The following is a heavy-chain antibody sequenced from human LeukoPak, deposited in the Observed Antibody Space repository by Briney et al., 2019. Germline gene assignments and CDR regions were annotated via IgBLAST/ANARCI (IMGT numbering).Heavy chain of an antibody. Sequence: GGSLRLSCAASGFTFSSYAMSWVRQAPGKGLEWVSAISGSGGSTYYADSVKGRFTISRDNSKNTLYLQMNSLRAEDTAVYYCAKVRYYDFWSGRSYFDYWGQGTLVTVSS. CDR3: AKVRYYDFWSGRSYFDY. J-gene: IGHJ4*02. CDR2: ISGSGGST. D-gene: IGHD3-3*01. CDR1: GFTFSSYA. V-gene: IGHV3-23*01.